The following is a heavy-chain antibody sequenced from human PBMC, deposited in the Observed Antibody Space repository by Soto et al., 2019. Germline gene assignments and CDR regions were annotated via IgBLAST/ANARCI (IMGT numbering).Heavy chain of an antibody. J-gene: IGHJ4*02. CDR2: IKQDGSEK. CDR3: AGGTGWLVTD. V-gene: IGHV3-7*04. D-gene: IGHD6-19*01. CDR1: GFTFSSYW. Sequence: EVHLVESGGGLVQPGGSLRLSCATSGFTFSSYWMNWVRQAPGKGLEWVANIKQDGSEKLYVDSVKGRFTISRDNAKNSLFLQMNYLRAEDTAVYYCAGGTGWLVTDWGQGTLVTVSS.